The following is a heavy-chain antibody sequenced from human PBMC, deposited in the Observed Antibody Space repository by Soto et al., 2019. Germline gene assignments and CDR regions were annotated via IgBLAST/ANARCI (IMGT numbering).Heavy chain of an antibody. D-gene: IGHD6-19*01. V-gene: IGHV4-39*01. CDR1: GGSISSSSYY. J-gene: IGHJ5*02. Sequence: NPWETLSLTCTVSGGSISSSSYYWGWIRQPPGKGLEWIGSIYYSGSTYYNPSLKSRVTISVDTSKNQFSLKLSSVTAADTAVYYCAAGIAVAGTGDWFDPWGQGTRVTVSA. CDR3: AAGIAVAGTGDWFDP. CDR2: IYYSGST.